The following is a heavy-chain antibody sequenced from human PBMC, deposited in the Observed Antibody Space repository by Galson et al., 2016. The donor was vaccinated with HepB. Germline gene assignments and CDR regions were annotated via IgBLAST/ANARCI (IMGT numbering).Heavy chain of an antibody. J-gene: IGHJ3*02. CDR1: GLNFSPYW. V-gene: IGHV3-7*03. CDR2: IKQDGSET. CDR3: ARDQRGGYYKSNGRACDI. Sequence: SLRLSCAGAGLNFSPYWMNWVRQAPGKGLEWVANIKQDGSETHYLDSVKGRFTISRDDVKNSVYLQMNRLRDEDTAVYHCARDQRGGYYKSNGRACDIWGLGTKVTVSS. D-gene: IGHD3-22*01.